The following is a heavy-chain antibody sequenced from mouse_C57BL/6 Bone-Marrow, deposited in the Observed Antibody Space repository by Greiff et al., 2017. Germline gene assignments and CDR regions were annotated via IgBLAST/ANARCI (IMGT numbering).Heavy chain of an antibody. V-gene: IGHV1-72*01. CDR2: IDPNSGGT. D-gene: IGHD1-1*01. J-gene: IGHJ1*03. Sequence: VQLQQPGAELVKPGASVQLSCKASVYTFTSYWLHWVKQRPGRGLEWIGRIDPNSGGTKYNEKFKSKATLNVDKPSITAYMQLSSLTSEDSSVYYCGSGFNTVVGHFYFDVWGTGTTVTVSS. CDR3: GSGFNTVVGHFYFDV. CDR1: VYTFTSYW.